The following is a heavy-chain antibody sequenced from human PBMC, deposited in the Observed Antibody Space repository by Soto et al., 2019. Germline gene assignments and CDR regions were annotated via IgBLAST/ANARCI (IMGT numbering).Heavy chain of an antibody. CDR3: AKDSHIVATTTLDY. D-gene: IGHD5-12*01. V-gene: IGHV3-9*01. CDR1: GFTFDDYA. CDR2: ISWNSGSI. J-gene: IGHJ4*02. Sequence: DVQLVESGGGLVQPGRSLRLSCAASGFTFDDYAMHWVRQAPGKGLEWVSGISWNSGSIGYADSVKGRFTISRDNAKNSLYLQMNSLRAEDTALYYCAKDSHIVATTTLDYWGQGTLVTVSS.